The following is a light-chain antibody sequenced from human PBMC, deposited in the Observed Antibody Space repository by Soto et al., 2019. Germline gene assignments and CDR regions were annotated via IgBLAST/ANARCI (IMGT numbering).Light chain of an antibody. CDR1: QNINRW. Sequence: DIQMTQSPSTLSASVGDRVTITCRASQNINRWLAWYQQRPGKAPNLLIHKASTLEAGVPSRFSGSASGTEFTLTISSLQPDDFAAYFCLQYNGYPLTFGGGTKVEIK. CDR2: KAS. J-gene: IGKJ4*01. CDR3: LQYNGYPLT. V-gene: IGKV1-5*03.